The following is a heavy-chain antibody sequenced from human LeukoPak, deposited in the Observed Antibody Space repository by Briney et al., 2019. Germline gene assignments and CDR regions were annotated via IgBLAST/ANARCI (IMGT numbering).Heavy chain of an antibody. J-gene: IGHJ4*02. CDR3: AKGGYGSGSYLDY. Sequence: GRSLRPSCAASGFTFDDYAMHWVRQAPGKGLEWVSGISWNSGSIGYADSVKGRFTISRDNAKNSLYLQMNSLRAEDTALYYCAKGGYGSGSYLDYWGQGTLVTVSS. CDR1: GFTFDDYA. V-gene: IGHV3-9*01. D-gene: IGHD3-10*01. CDR2: ISWNSGSI.